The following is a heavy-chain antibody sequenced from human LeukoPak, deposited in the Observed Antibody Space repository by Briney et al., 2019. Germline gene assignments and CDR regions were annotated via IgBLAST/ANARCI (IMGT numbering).Heavy chain of an antibody. D-gene: IGHD1-7*01. CDR1: GFSLSTSGMC. CDR2: IDWDDDK. V-gene: IGHV2-70*11. Sequence: ESGPALVKPTQTLTLTCTFSGFSLSTSGMCVSWIRQPPGKALEWLARIDWDDDKYYSTSLKTRLTISKDTSKNQVVLTMTNMDPVDTATYHCARIRSGTGKSPFDYWGQGTLVTVSS. J-gene: IGHJ4*02. CDR3: ARIRSGTGKSPFDY.